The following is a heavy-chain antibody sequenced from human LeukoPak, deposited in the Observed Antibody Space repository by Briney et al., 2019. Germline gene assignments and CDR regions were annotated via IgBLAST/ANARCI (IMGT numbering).Heavy chain of an antibody. J-gene: IGHJ4*02. D-gene: IGHD3-10*01. V-gene: IGHV3-23*01. CDR3: AKDLVRGVDLFDY. CDR1: GFTFNSYA. Sequence: PGASLRLSCAASGFTFNSYAMSWVRQAPGKGLEWVSAISGSGGSTYYADSVKGRFTISRDNSENTLYLQMNSLRAEDTAVYYCAKDLVRGVDLFDYWGQRTLVTVSS. CDR2: ISGSGGST.